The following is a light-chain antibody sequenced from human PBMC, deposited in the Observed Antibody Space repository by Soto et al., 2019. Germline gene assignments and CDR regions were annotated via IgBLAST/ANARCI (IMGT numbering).Light chain of an antibody. CDR3: HQYGSSPRT. J-gene: IGKJ5*01. CDR2: GAS. V-gene: IGKV3-20*01. Sequence: EIVLTQSPGTLSLSPGERATLSCRASQTVGSSFLAWFQHKPGQAPRLLIYGASTRATGIPDRFSGSGSGTDSTLTISRLEPEDFAVYYCHQYGSSPRTFGQGTRLEI. CDR1: QTVGSSF.